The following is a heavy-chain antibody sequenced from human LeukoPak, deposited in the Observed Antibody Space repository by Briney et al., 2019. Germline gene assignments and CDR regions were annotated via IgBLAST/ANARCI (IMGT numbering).Heavy chain of an antibody. CDR3: ARGYSRGLDY. V-gene: IGHV3-48*02. J-gene: IGHJ4*02. D-gene: IGHD2-15*01. CDR2: ISSSSSII. Sequence: GGSLRLSCAASGFTFSSYNMNWVRQAPGKGLEWVSYISSSSSIIYYADSVKGRFTISRDNAKNLLYLQMNSLRDEDTAVYFCARGYSRGLDYWGQGALVTVSS. CDR1: GFTFSSYN.